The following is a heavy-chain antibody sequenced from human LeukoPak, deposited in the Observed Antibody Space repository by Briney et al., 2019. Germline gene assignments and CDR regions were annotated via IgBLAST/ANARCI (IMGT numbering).Heavy chain of an antibody. CDR3: ARARIAAAGTAWFDP. CDR1: GGSFSGYY. D-gene: IGHD6-13*01. J-gene: IGHJ5*02. V-gene: IGHV4-34*01. Sequence: PSETLSLTCAVYGGSFSGYYWSWIRQPPGKGQEWIGEINHSGSTNYNPSLKSRVTISVDTSKNQFSLKLSSVTAADTAVYYCARARIAAAGTAWFDPWGQGTLVTVSS. CDR2: INHSGST.